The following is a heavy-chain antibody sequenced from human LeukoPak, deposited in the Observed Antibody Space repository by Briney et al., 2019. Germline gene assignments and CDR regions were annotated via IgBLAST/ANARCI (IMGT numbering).Heavy chain of an antibody. CDR2: INTGNGNT. Sequence: ASVKVSCKASGYTFTNYAMHWVRQAPGQRLEWMGWINTGNGNTKYSQKFQGRVTITTDESTSTAYMELSSLRSEDTAVYYCAILTLARDFWSGYSSLASATFDYWGQGTLVTVSS. D-gene: IGHD3-3*01. CDR3: AILTLARDFWSGYSSLASATFDY. J-gene: IGHJ4*02. CDR1: GYTFTNYA. V-gene: IGHV1-3*04.